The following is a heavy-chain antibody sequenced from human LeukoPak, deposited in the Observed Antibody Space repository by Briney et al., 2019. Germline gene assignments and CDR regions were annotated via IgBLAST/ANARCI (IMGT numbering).Heavy chain of an antibody. D-gene: IGHD3-10*01. CDR3: ARVGPWYYYGSGRPMRNWFDP. Sequence: SETLSLTCTVSGGSISSYYWSWIRQPPGKGLEWIGYIYYSGSTYYNPSLKSRVTISVDTSKNQFSLKLSSVTAADTAVYYCARVGPWYYYGSGRPMRNWFDPWGQGTLVTVSS. J-gene: IGHJ5*02. CDR2: IYYSGST. V-gene: IGHV4-59*12. CDR1: GGSISSYY.